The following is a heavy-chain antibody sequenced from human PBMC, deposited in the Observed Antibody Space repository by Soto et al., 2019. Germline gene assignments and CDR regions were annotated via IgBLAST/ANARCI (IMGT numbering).Heavy chain of an antibody. V-gene: IGHV3-23*01. CDR2: ISGSGGST. J-gene: IGHJ3*02. Sequence: EVQLLESGGGLVQPGGSLRLSCAASGFTFSSYAMSWVRQAPGKGLEWVSAISGSGGSTYYADSVKGQSTFSRDTPKNTLYLQMNSPRAEQTDVYYCAKDGVQGRYCSSTTCYPCDALDIWGQGTMVTVSS. CDR3: AKDGVQGRYCSSTTCYPCDALDI. D-gene: IGHD2-2*01. CDR1: GFTFSSYA.